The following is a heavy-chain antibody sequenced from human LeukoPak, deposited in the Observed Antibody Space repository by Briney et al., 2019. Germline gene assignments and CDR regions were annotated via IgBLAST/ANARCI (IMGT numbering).Heavy chain of an antibody. J-gene: IGHJ4*02. V-gene: IGHV3-23*01. CDR2: ISDDGGDT. D-gene: IGHD1-1*01. CDR3: GRDWKLDY. Sequence: GGSLRLSCAASGFTFSTYGMHWVRQAPGKGLEWVSAISDDGGDTKYAESVKGRFTISRDNSRNRLYLQMNSPRVEDTAIYYCGRDWKLDYWGQGILVTVSS. CDR1: GFTFSTYG.